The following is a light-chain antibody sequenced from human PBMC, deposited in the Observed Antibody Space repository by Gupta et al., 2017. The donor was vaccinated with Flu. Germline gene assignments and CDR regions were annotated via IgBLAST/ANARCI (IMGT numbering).Light chain of an antibody. CDR1: QSVLYSSDNKNY. J-gene: IGKJ2*01. CDR3: HQYYSTPYT. Sequence: NCKSSQSVLYSSDNKNYLAWFQQKPGQPPKLLVYWASTRQSGVPDRFSSSGSGTDFTLTISSLQAEDVAVYYCHQYYSTPYTFGQGTKLEIK. V-gene: IGKV4-1*01. CDR2: WAS.